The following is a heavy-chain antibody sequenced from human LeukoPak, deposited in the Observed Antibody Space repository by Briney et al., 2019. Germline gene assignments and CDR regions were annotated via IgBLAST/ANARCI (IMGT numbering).Heavy chain of an antibody. V-gene: IGHV6-1*01. CDR2: TYYRFKWYH. Sequence: SQTLSLTCAISGDSVSSNSAAWNWIRQSPSRGLEWLGRTYYRFKWYHDYAVSVKGRITINPDTSKNQFSLQLNSVTPEDTAVYFCARDRYQHDSSGYFGCYFWGQGALVTVSS. CDR3: ARDRYQHDSSGYFGCYF. J-gene: IGHJ4*02. CDR1: GDSVSSNSAA. D-gene: IGHD3-22*01.